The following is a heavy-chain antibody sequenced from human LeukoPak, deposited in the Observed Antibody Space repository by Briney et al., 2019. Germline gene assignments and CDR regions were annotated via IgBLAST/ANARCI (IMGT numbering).Heavy chain of an antibody. Sequence: SQTPSLTCTVSGGSISSGSYYWSWIRQPAGKGLEWIGRIYTSGSTNYNPSLKSRVTISVDTSKNQFSLKLSSVTAADTAVYYCARLKKYYYYYMDVWGKGTTVTVSS. V-gene: IGHV4-61*02. J-gene: IGHJ6*03. CDR2: IYTSGST. CDR3: ARLKKYYYYYMDV. CDR1: GGSISSGSYY.